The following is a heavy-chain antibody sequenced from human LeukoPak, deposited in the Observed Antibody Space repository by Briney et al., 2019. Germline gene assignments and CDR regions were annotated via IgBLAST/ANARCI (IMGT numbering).Heavy chain of an antibody. J-gene: IGHJ3*02. V-gene: IGHV3-7*04. Sequence: GGSLRLSCAASGFTFTTYWLTWVRQAPGKGLEWVANINQDGSEKYYVDSVKGRFTISRDNAKNSLYLQMNSLRAEDTAVYYCAREEDCSGGICYLGNAFDIWGQGTMVTVSS. D-gene: IGHD2-15*01. CDR3: AREEDCSGGICYLGNAFDI. CDR2: INQDGSEK. CDR1: GFTFTTYW.